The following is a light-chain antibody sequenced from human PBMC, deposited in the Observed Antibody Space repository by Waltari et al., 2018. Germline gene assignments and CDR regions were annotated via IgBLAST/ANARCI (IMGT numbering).Light chain of an antibody. V-gene: IGLV1-47*01. CDR3: AAWDDTVKGVL. Sequence: QSILTQPPSESGTPGQTVTISCSGHNSNLGQNPSSWFQQVPGTAPKVLLYQDDRRPSGVPDRFSASKSGTSASLAISGLRSDDEADYYCAAWDDTVKGVLFGGGTKLTVL. CDR1: NSNLGQNP. CDR2: QDD. J-gene: IGLJ2*01.